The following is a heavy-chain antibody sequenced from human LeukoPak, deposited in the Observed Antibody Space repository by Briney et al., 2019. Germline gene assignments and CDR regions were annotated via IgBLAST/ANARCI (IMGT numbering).Heavy chain of an antibody. Sequence: SQTLSLTFAISGDSVSINSATENWIRQSQSRGLEWLGRTYYRSTWYNEYAVSVRGRITVNPDTSKNQFSLHLNTVTPEDTAVYYCARRLTQYDCFDPWGQGILVTVSS. D-gene: IGHD2-2*01. V-gene: IGHV6-1*01. CDR1: GDSVSINSAT. J-gene: IGHJ5*02. CDR2: TYYRSTWYN. CDR3: ARRLTQYDCFDP.